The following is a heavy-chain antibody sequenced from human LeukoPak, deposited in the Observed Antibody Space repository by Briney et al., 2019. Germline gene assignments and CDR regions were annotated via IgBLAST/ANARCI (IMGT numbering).Heavy chain of an antibody. CDR1: GGTFSSYA. J-gene: IGHJ4*02. D-gene: IGHD1-26*01. CDR3: ARAEWELLGGYYFDY. Sequence: GASVKVSCKASGGTFSSYAISWVRQAPGQGLEWMGGIIPIFGTANYAQKFQGRVTITTDESTSTAYMELSSLRSEDTAVYYCARAEWELLGGYYFDYWGQGTLVTVSS. CDR2: IIPIFGTA. V-gene: IGHV1-69*05.